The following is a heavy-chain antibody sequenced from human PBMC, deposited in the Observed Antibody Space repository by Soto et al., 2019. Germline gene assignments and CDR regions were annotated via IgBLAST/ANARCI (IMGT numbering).Heavy chain of an antibody. CDR3: ARDGLEQLVLGSYYGMDV. J-gene: IGHJ6*02. D-gene: IGHD6-6*01. CDR2: IWYDGSNK. Sequence: SCAASGFTFSSYGMHWVRQAPGKGLEWVAVIWYDGSNKYYADSVKGRFTISRDNSKNTLYLQMNSLRAEDTAVYYCARDGLEQLVLGSYYGMDVWGQGTTVTVSS. CDR1: GFTFSSYG. V-gene: IGHV3-33*01.